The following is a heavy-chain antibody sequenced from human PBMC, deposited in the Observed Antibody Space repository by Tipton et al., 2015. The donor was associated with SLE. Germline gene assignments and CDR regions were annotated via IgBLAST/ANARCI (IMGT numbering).Heavy chain of an antibody. Sequence: SLRLSCAASGFTFSRHWLTWVRQPPGKGLEWVANIKEDGSEKYYVDSVKGRFTISRDNAKNSLYLQMNSLRAEDTAVYYCAGLESSSSSGEYFQHWGQGTLVTVSS. CDR1: GFTFSRHW. V-gene: IGHV3-7*01. CDR3: AGLESSSSSGEYFQH. D-gene: IGHD6-6*01. J-gene: IGHJ1*01. CDR2: IKEDGSEK.